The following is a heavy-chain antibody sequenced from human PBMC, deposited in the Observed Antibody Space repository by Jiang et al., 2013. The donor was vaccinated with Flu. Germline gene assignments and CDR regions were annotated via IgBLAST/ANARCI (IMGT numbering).Heavy chain of an antibody. CDR1: GFTFSNYG. V-gene: IGHV3-30*03. CDR3: ARGVGGYSYGYVLY. Sequence: LVEVWGRRGPAWRSSRLSCAASGFTFSNYGMHWVRQAPGKGLEWVAVISFDGSNQYYIDTVKGRFTISRDDSKNTLYLQMSSLRAEDTAIYYCARGVGGYSYGYVLYWGQGTLVTVSS. CDR2: ISFDGSNQ. D-gene: IGHD5-18*01. J-gene: IGHJ4*02.